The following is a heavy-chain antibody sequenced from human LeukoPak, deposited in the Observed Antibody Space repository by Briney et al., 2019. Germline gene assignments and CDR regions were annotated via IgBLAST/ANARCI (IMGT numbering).Heavy chain of an antibody. CDR2: ISSSSNVI. V-gene: IGHV3-11*04. CDR3: ARGDPIYDFWSGGDY. D-gene: IGHD3-3*01. J-gene: IGHJ4*02. Sequence: GGSLRLSCAASGFTFSDYYMSWIRQAPGKGLEWVSYISSSSNVIYYTDSVKGRFTISRDNARNLLSLQMNSLRAEDTAVYYCARGDPIYDFWSGGDYWGQGSLVTVSS. CDR1: GFTFSDYY.